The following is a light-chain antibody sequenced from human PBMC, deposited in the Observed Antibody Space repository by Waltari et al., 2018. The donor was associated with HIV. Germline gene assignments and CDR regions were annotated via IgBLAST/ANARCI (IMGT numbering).Light chain of an antibody. V-gene: IGLV2-11*01. CDR2: DVN. J-gene: IGLJ3*02. Sequence: QSALTQPRSVSGSPGQSVTISCTGTSSDVGDFVSWYQHHPGKVPRLIIYDVNKRPSGVPDRFSGSRSGNTASLTISGLQAEDEGDYSCCSYAGTYTWVFGGGTKVTVL. CDR1: SSDVGDF. CDR3: CSYAGTYTWV.